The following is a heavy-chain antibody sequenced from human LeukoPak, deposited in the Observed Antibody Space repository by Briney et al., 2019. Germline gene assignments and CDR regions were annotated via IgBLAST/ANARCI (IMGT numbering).Heavy chain of an antibody. CDR2: INHSGST. CDR1: GGSFSGYY. CDR3: ARDPEGYY. Sequence: PSETLSLTCAVYGGSFSGYYWSWIRQPPGKGLEWIGEINHSGSTNYNPSLKSRVTISVDTSKNQFSLKLSSVTAADTAVYYCARDPEGYYWGQGTLVTVSS. J-gene: IGHJ4*02. V-gene: IGHV4-34*01. D-gene: IGHD1-1*01.